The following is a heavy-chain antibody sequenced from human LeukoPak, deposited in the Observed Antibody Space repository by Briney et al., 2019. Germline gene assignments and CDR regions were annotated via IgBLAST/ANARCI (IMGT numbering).Heavy chain of an antibody. V-gene: IGHV3-30*02. J-gene: IGHJ3*02. CDR2: IRDDGSNK. Sequence: GGSLRLSCAASGFTFSTYGMHWVRQAPGKGLEWVAFIRDDGSNKYYADSVKGRFTISRDNSKNTLYLQMNSLRAEDTAVYYCAKDPQDIVVVPAATYDDAFDIWGQGTMVTVSS. CDR1: GFTFSTYG. D-gene: IGHD2-2*01. CDR3: AKDPQDIVVVPAATYDDAFDI.